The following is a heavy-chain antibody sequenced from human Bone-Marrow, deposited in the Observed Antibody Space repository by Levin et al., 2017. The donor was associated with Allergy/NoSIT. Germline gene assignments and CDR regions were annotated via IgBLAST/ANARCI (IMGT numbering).Heavy chain of an antibody. J-gene: IGHJ4*01. D-gene: IGHD3-3*01. V-gene: IGHV3-15*01. CDR3: TTAPCVWSAYGSTY. CDR2: IKSKTDGGAT. CDR1: GFTFSDAW. Sequence: GGSLRLSCVASGFTFSDAWMSWVRQSPGRGLEWVGRIKSKTDGGATDYAAPVKGRFTMSRDDSVNTLYLQMNSLDTEDSAVYYCTTAPCVWSAYGSTYWGQGTLVTVSS.